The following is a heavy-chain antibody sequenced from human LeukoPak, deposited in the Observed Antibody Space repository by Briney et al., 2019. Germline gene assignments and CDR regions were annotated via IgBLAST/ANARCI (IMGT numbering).Heavy chain of an antibody. J-gene: IGHJ4*02. D-gene: IGHD3-22*01. CDR2: ITTSSSYI. CDR3: ARHVVALGFDY. V-gene: IGHV3-21*01. Sequence: GGSLRLSCAASGFTFSTYTMNWVRQAPGKGLEWVSSITTSSSYIYYADSVKGRFTISRDNAKNSLYLQMNSLRAEDTAVYYCARHVVALGFDYWGQGTLVTVSS. CDR1: GFTFSTYT.